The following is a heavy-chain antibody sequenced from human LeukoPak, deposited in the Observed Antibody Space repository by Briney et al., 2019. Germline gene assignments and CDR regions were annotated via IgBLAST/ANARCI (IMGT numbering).Heavy chain of an antibody. Sequence: SEALSLTCSVSGGSISNYFWSWIRQPPGKGLECIGFIYYSETTNYNPSFKSRVTISVDTSKNQFSLKLNSVTAADTAVYYCARFPGGAEYRHYYYMDVWGKGTTVTVSS. D-gene: IGHD1-14*01. CDR1: GGSISNYF. J-gene: IGHJ6*03. CDR3: ARFPGGAEYRHYYYMDV. CDR2: IYYSETT. V-gene: IGHV4-59*01.